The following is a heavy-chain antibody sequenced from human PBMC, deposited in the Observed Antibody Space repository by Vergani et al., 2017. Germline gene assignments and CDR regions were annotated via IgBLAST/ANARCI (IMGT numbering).Heavy chain of an antibody. D-gene: IGHD6-13*01. J-gene: IGHJ2*01. V-gene: IGHV3-9*01. Sequence: EVQLLESGGGLVQPGRSLRLSCAASGFTFDDYAMHWVRQAPGKGLEWVSGINWNSDSIAYADSVKGRFTISRDNAKNSLYLQMNSLRAEDTALYYCVKDIAGSGNYWYLYLWVRGTLVTDSS. CDR2: INWNSDSI. CDR1: GFTFDDYA. CDR3: VKDIAGSGNYWYLYL.